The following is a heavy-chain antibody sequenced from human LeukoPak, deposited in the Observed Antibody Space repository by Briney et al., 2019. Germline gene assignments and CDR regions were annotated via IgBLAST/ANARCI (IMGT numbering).Heavy chain of an antibody. Sequence: ASVKVSCKASGYTFTSYDINWVRQATGQGLEWMGRMNPNSGNTGYAQKFQGRVTITRNTSTSTAYMELSSLRSEDTAVYYCARGRIKKPRQITVTTLNYYYYMDVWGKGTTVTVYS. D-gene: IGHD4-11*01. CDR2: MNPNSGNT. J-gene: IGHJ6*03. V-gene: IGHV1-8*01. CDR1: GYTFTSYD. CDR3: ARGRIKKPRQITVTTLNYYYYMDV.